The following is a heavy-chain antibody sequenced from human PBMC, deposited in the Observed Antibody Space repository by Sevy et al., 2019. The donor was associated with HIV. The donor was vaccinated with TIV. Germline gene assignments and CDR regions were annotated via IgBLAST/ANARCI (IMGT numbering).Heavy chain of an antibody. V-gene: IGHV3-30*02. J-gene: IGHJ3*02. CDR1: GFTFNTYG. CDR3: VKGLGMVQGALLSDDI. CDR2: IRDDGRTK. Sequence: GGSLRLSCAASGFTFNTYGMHWVRQAPGKGLDWVAFIRDDGRTKYFTDSVKGRFTISRDNSRNTLYLQMNSLRPADKAVYYCVKGLGMVQGALLSDDIWGQGTMVTVSS. D-gene: IGHD3-10*01.